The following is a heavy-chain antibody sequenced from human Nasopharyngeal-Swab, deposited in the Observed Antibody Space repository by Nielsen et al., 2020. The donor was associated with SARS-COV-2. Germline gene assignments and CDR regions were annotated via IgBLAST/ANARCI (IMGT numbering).Heavy chain of an antibody. Sequence: ASVKVSCKVSGYTLTELSMHWVRQAPGKGFEWMGGFDPEDGETIYAQKFQGRVTMTEDTSTDTAYMELSSLRSEDTAVYYCATAPPIAAAGTSWFDPWGQGTLVTVSS. D-gene: IGHD6-13*01. CDR3: ATAPPIAAAGTSWFDP. J-gene: IGHJ5*02. CDR1: GYTLTELS. V-gene: IGHV1-24*01. CDR2: FDPEDGET.